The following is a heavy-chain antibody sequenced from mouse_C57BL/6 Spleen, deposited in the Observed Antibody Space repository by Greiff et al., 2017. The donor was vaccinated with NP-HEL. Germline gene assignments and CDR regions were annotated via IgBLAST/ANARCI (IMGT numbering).Heavy chain of an antibody. Sequence: QVQLQQPGTELEKPGASVKLSCKASGYTFTSYWMHWVKQRPGQGLEWIGNINPSNGGTNYNEKFKSKATLTVDKSSSTAYMQLSSLTSEDSAVYYCARWNGHYEGFDYWGQGTTLTVSS. CDR3: ARWNGHYEGFDY. V-gene: IGHV1-53*01. CDR1: GYTFTSYW. CDR2: INPSNGGT. J-gene: IGHJ2*01. D-gene: IGHD1-1*01.